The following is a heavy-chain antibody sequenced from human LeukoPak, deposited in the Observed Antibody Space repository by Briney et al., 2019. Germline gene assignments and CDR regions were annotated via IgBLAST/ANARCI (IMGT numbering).Heavy chain of an antibody. CDR2: IYYSGST. V-gene: IGHV4-39*07. Sequence: SETLSLTCTVSGGSISSSSYYWGWIRQPPGKGLEWIGSIYYSGSTYYNPSLKSRVTISVDTSKNQFSLKLSSVTAADTAVYYCARDAINYYDSSGYSPVYWYFDLWGRGTLVTVSS. CDR3: ARDAINYYDSSGYSPVYWYFDL. D-gene: IGHD3-22*01. CDR1: GGSISSSSYY. J-gene: IGHJ2*01.